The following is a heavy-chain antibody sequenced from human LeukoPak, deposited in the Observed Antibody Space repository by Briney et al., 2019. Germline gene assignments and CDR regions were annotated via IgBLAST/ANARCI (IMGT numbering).Heavy chain of an antibody. CDR3: AKDAAHYYDSSGYLSRPPYFDY. Sequence: ASVKVSCKASGYTFTSYGISWVRQAPGQGLEWMGWISACNGNTNYAQKLQGRVTMTTDTFTSTAYMELRSLRSDDTAVYYCAKDAAHYYDSSGYLSRPPYFDYWGQGTLVTVSS. CDR1: GYTFTSYG. V-gene: IGHV1-18*01. J-gene: IGHJ4*02. CDR2: ISACNGNT. D-gene: IGHD3-22*01.